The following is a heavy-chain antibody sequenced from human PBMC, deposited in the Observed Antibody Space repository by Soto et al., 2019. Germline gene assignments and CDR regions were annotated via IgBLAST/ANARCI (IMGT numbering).Heavy chain of an antibody. Sequence: EVQLVESGGGLAQPGGWLRLSCEASGFTLSSHWRHGVRQAPGKGLVWVSRINRDGSTINYDDSVRGRYTISRDNAKNTLSLQMNSLRAEDTAVYYCARVADCTYSSNCNGRAAFDMWGQGTMVTVSS. CDR3: ARVADCTYSSNCNGRAAFDM. D-gene: IGHD6-13*01. V-gene: IGHV3-74*01. J-gene: IGHJ3*02. CDR1: GFTLSSHW. CDR2: INRDGSTI.